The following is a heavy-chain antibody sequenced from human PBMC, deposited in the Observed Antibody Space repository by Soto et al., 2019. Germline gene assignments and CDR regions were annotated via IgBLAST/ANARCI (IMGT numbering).Heavy chain of an antibody. CDR1: GGSISSSSYY. CDR3: ARFDDYTRHWFDP. J-gene: IGHJ5*02. Sequence: QLQLQESGPGLVKPSETLSLTCTVSGGSISSSSYYWGWIRQPPGKGLEWIGSIYYSGSTYYNPSLKSRVTISVDTSKNQFSLKLSSVTAADTAVYYCARFDDYTRHWFDPWGQGTLVTVSS. CDR2: IYYSGST. D-gene: IGHD4-4*01. V-gene: IGHV4-39*01.